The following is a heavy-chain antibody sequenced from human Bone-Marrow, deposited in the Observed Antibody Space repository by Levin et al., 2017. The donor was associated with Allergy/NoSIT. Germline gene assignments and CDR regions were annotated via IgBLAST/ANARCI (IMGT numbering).Heavy chain of an antibody. D-gene: IGHD1-26*01. CDR1: GYTFTGYY. V-gene: IGHV1-2*02. CDR3: ATNGRRWREWELLVNWYFDL. J-gene: IGHJ2*01. Sequence: AASVKVSCKASGYTFTGYYMHWVRQAPGQGLEWMGWINPNSGGTNYAQKFQGRVTMTRDTSISTAYMELSRLRSDDTAVYYCATNGRRWREWELLVNWYFDLWGRGTLVTVSS. CDR2: INPNSGGT.